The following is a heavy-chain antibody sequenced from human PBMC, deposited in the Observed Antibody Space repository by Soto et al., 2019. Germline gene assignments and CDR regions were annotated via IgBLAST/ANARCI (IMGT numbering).Heavy chain of an antibody. CDR2: IYYSGST. Sequence: PSETLSLICTVSGGSVRSGIYYLSWIRQPPGKGLEWIGYIYYSGSTNYNPSLKSRVTISVDTSKNQFSLKLSSVTAADTAVYYCARYNNNWYWFDPWGQGTLVTVSS. J-gene: IGHJ5*02. CDR3: ARYNNNWYWFDP. CDR1: GGSVRSGIYY. D-gene: IGHD6-13*01. V-gene: IGHV4-61*01.